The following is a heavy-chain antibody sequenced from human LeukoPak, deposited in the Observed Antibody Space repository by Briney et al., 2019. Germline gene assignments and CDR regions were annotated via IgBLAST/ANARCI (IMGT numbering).Heavy chain of an antibody. J-gene: IGHJ6*02. Sequence: GGSLRLSCAASGFTFSSYGMNWVRQAPGKRLEWVSYISSSGSTIYYADSVKGRFTISRDNAKNSLYLQMNSLRPEDTAVYYCAREYGDRDYYYYYGMDVWGQGTTVTVSS. D-gene: IGHD4-17*01. CDR2: ISSSGSTI. V-gene: IGHV3-48*03. CDR3: AREYGDRDYYYYYGMDV. CDR1: GFTFSSYG.